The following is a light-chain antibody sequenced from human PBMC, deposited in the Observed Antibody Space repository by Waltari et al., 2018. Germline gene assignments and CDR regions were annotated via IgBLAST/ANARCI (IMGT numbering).Light chain of an antibody. J-gene: IGKJ2*01. CDR2: GAS. CDR3: HHHGTSSYT. CDR1: QSFSSTF. Sequence: EIVLTQSPGTLSLSLGEGATLSCRASQSFSSTFLAWYQQKPGQAPRLLIYGASSRAAGIPDRFSGSGSGTDFTLTISRLEPEDFAVYYCHHHGTSSYTFGQGTKLELK. V-gene: IGKV3-20*01.